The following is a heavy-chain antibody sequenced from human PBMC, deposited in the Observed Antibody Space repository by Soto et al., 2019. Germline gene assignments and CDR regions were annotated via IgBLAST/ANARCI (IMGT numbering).Heavy chain of an antibody. CDR2: IYWDDDK. CDR1: GFSLSTSGVG. V-gene: IGHV2-5*02. Sequence: SGPTLVNPTQTLTLTCTFSGFSLSTSGVGVGWIRQPPGKALEWLALIYWDDDKRYSPSLKSRLTITKDTSKNQVVLTMANMDPVDPAKYYCAHSWYGRGGSCYYSNRFDPWGQGTLVTVSS. J-gene: IGHJ5*02. D-gene: IGHD2-15*01. CDR3: AHSWYGRGGSCYYSNRFDP.